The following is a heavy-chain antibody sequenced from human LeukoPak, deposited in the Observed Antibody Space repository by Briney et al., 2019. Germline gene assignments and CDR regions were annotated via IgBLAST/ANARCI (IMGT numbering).Heavy chain of an antibody. J-gene: IGHJ4*02. D-gene: IGHD3-3*01. CDR1: GGTFSSYA. Sequence: ASVKVSCKASGGTFSSYAISWVRQAPGQGLELMGAIIPIFGTASYAQKFQGIVTITADESTSTAYMELSSLRSEDTAVYYCARGDVLRFLEWCPFDYWGQGTLVTVSS. CDR2: IIPIFGTA. V-gene: IGHV1-69*19. CDR3: ARGDVLRFLEWCPFDY.